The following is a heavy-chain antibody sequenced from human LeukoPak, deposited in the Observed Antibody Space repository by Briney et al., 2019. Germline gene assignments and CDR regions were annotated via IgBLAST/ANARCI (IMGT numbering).Heavy chain of an antibody. Sequence: GGSLRLSCAASGFTFSSYAMHWVRQAPGKGLEWVAVISYDGSNKYYADSVKGRFTISRDNYKNTLYLQMNSLRAEDTAAYYCASVLAAAAEGDAFDIWGQGTMVTVSS. V-gene: IGHV3-30*04. CDR3: ASVLAAAAEGDAFDI. J-gene: IGHJ3*02. CDR1: GFTFSSYA. CDR2: ISYDGSNK. D-gene: IGHD6-13*01.